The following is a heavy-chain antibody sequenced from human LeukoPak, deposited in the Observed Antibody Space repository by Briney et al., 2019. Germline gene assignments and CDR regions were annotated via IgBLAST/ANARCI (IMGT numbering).Heavy chain of an antibody. CDR2: ISSSGSTI. Sequence: GGSLRLSCAASGFTFSDYYMSWIRHAPGKGLEWVSYISSSGSTIYYADSVKGRFTISRDNAKNSLYLQMNSLRAEDTAVYYCARDYQDCSSTSCYTGGTGFDPWGQGTLVTVSS. D-gene: IGHD2-2*02. CDR3: ARDYQDCSSTSCYTGGTGFDP. V-gene: IGHV3-11*01. CDR1: GFTFSDYY. J-gene: IGHJ5*02.